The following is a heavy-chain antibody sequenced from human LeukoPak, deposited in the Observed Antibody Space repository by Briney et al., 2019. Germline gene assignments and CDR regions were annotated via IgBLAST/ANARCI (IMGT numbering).Heavy chain of an antibody. CDR3: ARLGVLRFLEWPNYGMDV. D-gene: IGHD3-3*01. V-gene: IGHV4-59*01. CDR1: GGSISSYY. Sequence: SETLSLTCTVPGGSISSYYWSWIRQPPGKGLEWIGYIYYSGSTNYNPSLKSRVTISVDTSKEQFSLKLSSVIAADTAVYYCARLGVLRFLEWPNYGMDVWGQGTTVTVSS. J-gene: IGHJ6*02. CDR2: IYYSGST.